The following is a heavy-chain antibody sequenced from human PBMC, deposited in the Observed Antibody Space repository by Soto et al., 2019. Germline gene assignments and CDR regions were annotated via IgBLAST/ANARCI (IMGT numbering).Heavy chain of an antibody. V-gene: IGHV3-48*03. CDR3: ARVREEYSSSYYYYGMDV. CDR1: GFTFSSYE. Sequence: EVQLVESGGGLVQPGGSLRLSCAASGFTFSSYEMNWVRQAPGKGLEWVSYISSSGSTIYYADSVKGRFTISRDNAKNSLYLPMNSLRAEDTAVYYCARVREEYSSSYYYYGMDVWGQGTTVTVSS. CDR2: ISSSGSTI. D-gene: IGHD6-6*01. J-gene: IGHJ6*02.